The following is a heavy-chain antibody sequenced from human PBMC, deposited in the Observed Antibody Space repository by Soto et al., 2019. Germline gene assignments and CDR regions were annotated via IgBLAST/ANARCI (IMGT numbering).Heavy chain of an antibody. CDR2: IYYSGST. CDR1: GGSISSSSYY. D-gene: IGHD4-17*01. CDR3: ARRGYGDYESF. J-gene: IGHJ4*02. Sequence: PSETLSLTCTVSGGSISSSSYYWGWIRQPPGKGLEWIGSIYYSGSTYYNPSLKSRVTISVDTSKNQFSLKLSSVTAADTAVYYCARRGYGDYESFWGQGTLVTVSS. V-gene: IGHV4-39*01.